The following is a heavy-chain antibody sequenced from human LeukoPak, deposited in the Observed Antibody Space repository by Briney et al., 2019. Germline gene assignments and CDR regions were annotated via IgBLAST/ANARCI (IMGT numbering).Heavy chain of an antibody. CDR3: AKESSWFDP. CDR2: ISYDGSNK. Sequence: GGSLRLSCAASGFTFSSYAMHWVRQAPGKGLEWVAVISYDGSNKYHADSVKGRFTISRDNSKNTLYLQMNSLRAEDTAVYYCAKESSWFDPWGQGTLVTVSS. D-gene: IGHD3-10*01. J-gene: IGHJ5*02. CDR1: GFTFSSYA. V-gene: IGHV3-30*04.